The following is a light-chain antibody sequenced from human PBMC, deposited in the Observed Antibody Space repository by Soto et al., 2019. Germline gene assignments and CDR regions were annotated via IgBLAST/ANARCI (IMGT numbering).Light chain of an antibody. CDR2: EDI. J-gene: IGLJ2*01. V-gene: IGLV2-23*01. CDR1: SSDGGKYNL. Sequence: QSVLTQPASVSGSRGQSITISCTGTSSDGGKYNLVSWYQQYPGKAPKLMIYEDIKRPSGVSHRFSGSKSANTASLTISGLQAEDEAEYYCCSYAGSSTVVFGGGTKVTVL. CDR3: CSYAGSSTVV.